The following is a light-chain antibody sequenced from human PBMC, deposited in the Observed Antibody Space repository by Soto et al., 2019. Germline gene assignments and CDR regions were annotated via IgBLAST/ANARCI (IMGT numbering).Light chain of an antibody. CDR2: LGS. CDR3: MQALQSPYT. Sequence: DIVMTQSPLSLPVTPGEPASISCRSSQSLLHSNGYNYLDWYLQKPGQSPQLLISLGSNRASGVPARFSGSGSATDFTLNIARVEAEDFGVYYCMQALQSPYTFGQGTKPEIK. CDR1: QSLLHSNGYNY. J-gene: IGKJ2*01. V-gene: IGKV2-28*01.